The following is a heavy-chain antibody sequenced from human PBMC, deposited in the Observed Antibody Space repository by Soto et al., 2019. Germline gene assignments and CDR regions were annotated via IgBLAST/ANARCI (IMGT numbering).Heavy chain of an antibody. J-gene: IGHJ4*02. Sequence: GGSLRLSCAASGFPFSSYAMNWVRQAPGKGLEWVSTIGSSGDSAYYADSVKGQLTISRDNSKNTLYLQMNSLGAEDTAVYFCASSGSGWTYFDFWGQGTLVTVSS. V-gene: IGHV3-23*01. CDR1: GFPFSSYA. CDR3: ASSGSGWTYFDF. CDR2: IGSSGDSA. D-gene: IGHD6-19*01.